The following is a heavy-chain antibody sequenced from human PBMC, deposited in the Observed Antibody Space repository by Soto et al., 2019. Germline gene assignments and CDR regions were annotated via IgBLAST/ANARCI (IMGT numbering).Heavy chain of an antibody. V-gene: IGHV1-3*01. D-gene: IGHD2-2*01. J-gene: IGHJ5*02. CDR3: ARDGVMVPAAMRSYNWFDP. Sequence: ASVKVSCKASGYTFTSYAMHWVRQAPGQRLEWMGWINAGNGNTKYSQKFQGRVTITRDTSASTAYMELSSLRSEDTAVYYCARDGVMVPAAMRSYNWFDPWGQGTLVTVSS. CDR2: INAGNGNT. CDR1: GYTFTSYA.